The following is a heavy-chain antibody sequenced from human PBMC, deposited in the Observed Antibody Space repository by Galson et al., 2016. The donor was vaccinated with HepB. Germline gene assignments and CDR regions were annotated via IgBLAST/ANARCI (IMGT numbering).Heavy chain of an antibody. CDR2: IKQDGSEK. Sequence: SLRLSCAVSGFTFRSYWMSWVRQAPGRGLEWVANIKQDGSEKYYLDSVKGRFTISRDNAKNSLSLQMNSLRDEDTAVYYCAKVTTVSTSLSNYAMDVWGQGTTVTVAS. J-gene: IGHJ6*02. CDR1: GFTFRSYW. D-gene: IGHD4-17*01. CDR3: AKVTTVSTSLSNYAMDV. V-gene: IGHV3-7*01.